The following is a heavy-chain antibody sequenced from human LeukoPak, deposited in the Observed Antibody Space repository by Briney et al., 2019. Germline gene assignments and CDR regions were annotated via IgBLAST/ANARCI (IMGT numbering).Heavy chain of an antibody. D-gene: IGHD4-17*01. CDR2: ISGSGGST. CDR3: ANGGGYGDYGPSN. CDR1: GLTFTSYS. J-gene: IGHJ4*02. V-gene: IGHV3-23*01. Sequence: GGSLRLSCAASGLTFTSYSMSWVRQAPGKGLEWVSAISGSGGSTYYADSVKGRFTISRDNSKNTLYLQMNSLGAEDTAVYYCANGGGYGDYGPSNWGQGTLVTVSS.